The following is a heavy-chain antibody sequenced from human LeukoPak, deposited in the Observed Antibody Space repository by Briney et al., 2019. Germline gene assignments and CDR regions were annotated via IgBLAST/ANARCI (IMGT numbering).Heavy chain of an antibody. CDR3: ARGNPANDYVWGSYRPVNWFDP. D-gene: IGHD3-16*02. J-gene: IGHJ5*02. CDR1: GGSFSGYY. V-gene: IGHV4-34*01. Sequence: SETLSLTCAVYGGSFSGYYWSWIRQPPGKGLEWIGEINHSGSTSYNPSLKSRVTISLDTSKNHFSLKLSSVTAADTAVYYCARGNPANDYVWGSYRPVNWFDPWGQGTLVTVSS. CDR2: INHSGST.